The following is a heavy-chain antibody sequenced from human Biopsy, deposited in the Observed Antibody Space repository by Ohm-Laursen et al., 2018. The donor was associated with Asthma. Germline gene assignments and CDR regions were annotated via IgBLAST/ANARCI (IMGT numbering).Heavy chain of an antibody. V-gene: IGHV3-74*01. CDR2: INSDGSST. CDR1: GFTFSSYW. CDR3: ARGPAWQQLDN. Sequence: SLRLSCAASGFTFSSYWMHWVRQAPGKGLVWVSRINSDGSSTSYADSVKGRFTISRDNAKNTLYLEMNILRAEDTAVYYCARGPAWQQLDNWGQGTLVTVSS. D-gene: IGHD6-13*01. J-gene: IGHJ4*02.